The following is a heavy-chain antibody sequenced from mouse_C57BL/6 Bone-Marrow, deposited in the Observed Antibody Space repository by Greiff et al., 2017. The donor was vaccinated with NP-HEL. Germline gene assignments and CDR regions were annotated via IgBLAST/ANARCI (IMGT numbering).Heavy chain of an antibody. CDR1: GYAFSSYW. V-gene: IGHV1-80*01. CDR3: ARPITTLVAPHYAMDY. J-gene: IGHJ4*01. CDR2: IYPGDGDT. D-gene: IGHD1-1*01. Sequence: VQLQQSGAELVKPGASVKISCKASGYAFSSYWMNWVKQRPGKGLEWIGQIYPGDGDTNYNGKFKGKATLTADKSYSTAYMQLSSLTSEDSAVYFCARPITTLVAPHYAMDYWGQGTSVTVSS.